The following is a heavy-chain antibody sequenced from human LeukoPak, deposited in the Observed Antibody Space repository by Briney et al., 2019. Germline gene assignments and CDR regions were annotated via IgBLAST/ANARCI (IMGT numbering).Heavy chain of an antibody. Sequence: SETLSLTCAVYGGSFSGYYWSWIRQPPGKGLEWIGEINHSGSTNYNPSLKSRVTISVDTSKNQFSLELSSVTAADTAVYYCARASIAVAGTGFDYWGQGTLVTVSS. D-gene: IGHD6-19*01. J-gene: IGHJ4*02. V-gene: IGHV4-34*01. CDR3: ARASIAVAGTGFDY. CDR1: GGSFSGYY. CDR2: INHSGST.